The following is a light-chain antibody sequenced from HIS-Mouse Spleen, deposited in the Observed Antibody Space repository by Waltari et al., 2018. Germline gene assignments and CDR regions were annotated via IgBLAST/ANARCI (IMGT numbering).Light chain of an antibody. CDR1: SSDVGSYNR. V-gene: IGLV2-18*02. CDR2: EVS. J-gene: IGLJ1*01. CDR3: SSYTSSSTV. Sequence: QSALTQPPSVSGSPGQSVTISCTGTSSDVGSYNRVSWYQQPPGTAPKLMIYEVSNRPSGVPDRFSGSKSGNTASLTISGLRAEDEADYYCSSYTSSSTVFGTGTKVTVL.